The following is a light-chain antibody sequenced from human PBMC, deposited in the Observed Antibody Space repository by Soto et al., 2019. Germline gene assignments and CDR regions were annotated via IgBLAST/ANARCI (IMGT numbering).Light chain of an antibody. Sequence: EIVLTQSPGTRSLSPGERATLSFRASQSVSSTYLAWYQQKPGQAPRLLIYGASNRATGIPDRLSGSGSGTDFTLTISRLEPEDFAVYYCQQYGSSGTFGQGTKVDIK. CDR3: QQYGSSGT. V-gene: IGKV3-20*01. CDR1: QSVSSTY. CDR2: GAS. J-gene: IGKJ1*01.